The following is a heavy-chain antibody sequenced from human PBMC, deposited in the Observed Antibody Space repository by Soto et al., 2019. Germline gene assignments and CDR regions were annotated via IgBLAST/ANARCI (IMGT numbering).Heavy chain of an antibody. CDR3: VRVKGGIAHFDY. D-gene: IGHD6-13*01. Sequence: CAVSAGTIITTNHLICVRHPPGRGLEWIGEIYHNGNTNYNPPLRSRVTMSMDKSNNQFSLDLTSVTAADTAVYYCVRVKGGIAHFDYWGQGALVTVS. J-gene: IGHJ4*02. CDR1: AGTIITTNH. CDR2: IYHNGNT. V-gene: IGHV4-4*02.